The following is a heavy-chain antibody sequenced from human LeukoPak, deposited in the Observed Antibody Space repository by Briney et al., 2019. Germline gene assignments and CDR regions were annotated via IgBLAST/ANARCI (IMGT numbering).Heavy chain of an antibody. CDR2: IDSSSTYI. CDR1: GFTFSTYS. Sequence: GGSLRLSCVASGFTFSTYSMNWVRQAPGKGLEWVSSIDSSSTYIYTADSMKGRFTISRDNAKNSVYLLMNSLRAEDTAVYYCARDPLGVTIPMDVWGKGTTVTVSS. CDR3: ARDPLGVTIPMDV. V-gene: IGHV3-21*01. D-gene: IGHD1-26*01. J-gene: IGHJ6*03.